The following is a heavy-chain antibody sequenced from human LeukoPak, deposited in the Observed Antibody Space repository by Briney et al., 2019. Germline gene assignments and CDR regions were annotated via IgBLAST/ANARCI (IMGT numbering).Heavy chain of an antibody. Sequence: GASVKVSCKASGGTFSSYAISWVRQAPGQGLECVGRINPNSGGTNYAQKFQGRVTMTRDTSISTAYMELSRLTSDDTAVYYCVREYCGGDCYPWNWGQGTLVTVSS. CDR3: VREYCGGDCYPWN. CDR2: INPNSGGT. CDR1: GGTFSSYA. V-gene: IGHV1-2*06. D-gene: IGHD2-21*02. J-gene: IGHJ4*02.